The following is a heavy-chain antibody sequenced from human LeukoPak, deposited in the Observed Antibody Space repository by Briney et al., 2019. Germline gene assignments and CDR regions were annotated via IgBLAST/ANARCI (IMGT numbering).Heavy chain of an antibody. CDR3: ARVASIRAAAGTVGRADAFDI. D-gene: IGHD6-13*01. Sequence: ASVKVSCKFSGYTLTELSMHWVRQAPGKGLEWMGGFDPEDGETIYAQKVQGRVTMTRDTSISTAYMELSRLRSDDTAVYYCARVASIRAAAGTVGRADAFDIWGQGTMVTVSS. CDR1: GYTLTELS. J-gene: IGHJ3*02. V-gene: IGHV1-24*01. CDR2: FDPEDGET.